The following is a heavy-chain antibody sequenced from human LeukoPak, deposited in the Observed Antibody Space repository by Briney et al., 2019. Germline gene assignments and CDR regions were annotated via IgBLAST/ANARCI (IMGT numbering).Heavy chain of an antibody. CDR2: ICSSSSYI. J-gene: IGHJ4*02. Sequence: PGGALRLSCAASGFTFSSYSMNWVREAPGEGLGWVSSICSSSSYIYYADSVKGRFTISRDNAKNSLYLQMNSLRAADTAVYYCARDRRGYCSGGSCYGSDYWGQGTLVTVSS. V-gene: IGHV3-21*01. D-gene: IGHD2-15*01. CDR1: GFTFSSYS. CDR3: ARDRRGYCSGGSCYGSDY.